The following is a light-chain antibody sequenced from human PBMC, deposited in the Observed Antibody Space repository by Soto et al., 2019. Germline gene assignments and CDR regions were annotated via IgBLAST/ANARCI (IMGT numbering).Light chain of an antibody. J-gene: IGKJ5*01. CDR1: QSVSGY. Sequence: EIVLTQSPATLSSPPGERATLSCRASQSVSGYLAWYQHKPGQAPRLLIYDASNSSIGIPARIRRRGPGTDFTLTIRSLAPEDFAFYYRQQRSNWPISFGQGTRLEIK. CDR3: QQRSNWPIS. CDR2: DAS. V-gene: IGKV3-11*01.